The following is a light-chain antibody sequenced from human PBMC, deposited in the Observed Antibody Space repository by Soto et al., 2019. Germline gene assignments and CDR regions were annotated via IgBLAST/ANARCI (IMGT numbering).Light chain of an antibody. CDR2: AAS. Sequence: DIQMTQSPSAVSAVVGDRVTITCRASQDITRWLAWSQQQPGRAPKLLIYAASTLQGGVPSRVSASGSGKEFTLTISGLRPEDFATYYCQQAHSFPGTCGQGTLLEI. CDR3: QQAHSFPGT. J-gene: IGKJ5*01. V-gene: IGKV1-12*01. CDR1: QDITRW.